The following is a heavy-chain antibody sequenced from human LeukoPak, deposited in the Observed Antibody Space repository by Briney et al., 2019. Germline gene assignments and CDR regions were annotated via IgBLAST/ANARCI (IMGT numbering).Heavy chain of an antibody. V-gene: IGHV4-59*01. Sequence: SETLSLTCTVSDGPMISYYWSWIRQPPGKGLEWIGYRYYTGSANYNPSLKSRVTISVDTSKNQFSLKLSSVTAADTAVYYCARSDSGSYYSPPYYYYGMDVWGKGTTVTVSS. CDR3: ARSDSGSYYSPPYYYYGMDV. CDR2: RYYTGSA. D-gene: IGHD3-10*01. J-gene: IGHJ6*04. CDR1: DGPMISYY.